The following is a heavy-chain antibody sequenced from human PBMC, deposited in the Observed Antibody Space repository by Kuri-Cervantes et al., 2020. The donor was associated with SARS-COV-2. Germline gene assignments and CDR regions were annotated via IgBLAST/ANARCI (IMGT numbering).Heavy chain of an antibody. CDR3: TRSPSNGDYDGWFDY. CDR1: GFNFSSYE. J-gene: IGHJ4*02. V-gene: IGHV3-48*03. Sequence: GESLKISCVASGFNFSSYEMNWVRQAPGRGLEWVSYISSSGSTIYYADSVKGRFTISRDNAKNSLYLQMSSLRVEDTAVYYCTRSPSNGDYDGWFDYWGQGTLVTVSS. D-gene: IGHD4-17*01. CDR2: ISSSGSTI.